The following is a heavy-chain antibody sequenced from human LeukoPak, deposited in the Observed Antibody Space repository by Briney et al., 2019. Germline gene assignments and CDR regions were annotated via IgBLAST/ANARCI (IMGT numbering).Heavy chain of an antibody. Sequence: PGGSLRLSCAASGFNFDDYGMSWVRQAPGKGLEWVGRIKSKTDGATRDFAAAGKGRFSISRDDSRNMVYLQMNSLKSEDTAVYYCTAGTGRSDFDYWGQGTLVTVSP. V-gene: IGHV3-15*01. D-gene: IGHD6-13*01. CDR1: GFNFDDYG. CDR3: TAGTGRSDFDY. J-gene: IGHJ4*02. CDR2: IKSKTDGATR.